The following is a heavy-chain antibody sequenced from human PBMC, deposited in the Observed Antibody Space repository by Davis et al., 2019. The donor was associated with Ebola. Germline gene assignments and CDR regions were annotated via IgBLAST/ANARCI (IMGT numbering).Heavy chain of an antibody. J-gene: IGHJ4*02. D-gene: IGHD2-15*01. CDR3: VGEDYNDGTCCSFDY. Sequence: SVKVSCKTSGFRFLNSAVQWVRQAPGEGLEWMGWVIVASGDTKYAQNLQGRLTIYTDTSTGTVYMELNSLTTEDTAIYYCVGEDYNDGTCCSFDYWGQGTLVTVS. CDR2: VIVASGDT. CDR1: GFRFLNSA. V-gene: IGHV1-58*01.